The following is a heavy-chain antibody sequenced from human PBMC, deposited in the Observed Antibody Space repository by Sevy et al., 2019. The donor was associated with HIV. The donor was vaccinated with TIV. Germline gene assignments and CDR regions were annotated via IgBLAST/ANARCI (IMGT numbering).Heavy chain of an antibody. CDR3: ARDSIVATIRDDAFDI. V-gene: IGHV3-48*03. CDR2: ISSSGSTI. CDR1: GFTFSSYE. Sequence: GGSLRLSCAASGFTFSSYEMNWVRQAPGKGLEWVSYISSSGSTIYYADPVKGRFTISRDNAKNSLYLQMNSLRAEDTAVYYCARDSIVATIRDDAFDIWGQGTMVTVSS. D-gene: IGHD5-12*01. J-gene: IGHJ3*02.